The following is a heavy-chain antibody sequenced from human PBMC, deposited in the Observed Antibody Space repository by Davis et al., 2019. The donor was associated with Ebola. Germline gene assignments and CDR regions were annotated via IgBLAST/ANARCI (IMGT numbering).Heavy chain of an antibody. CDR1: GYTFTRFA. J-gene: IGHJ6*02. Sequence: AASVKVSCKASGYTFTRFAIHWVRQAPGQRLEWMGWINAGNGNTIYSQNFQGRVTITRDTSASTVYMELSSLRSEETAVYYCAGNSVTTRLDYYGMEVWGQGTTVTVSS. CDR2: INAGNGNT. CDR3: AGNSVTTRLDYYGMEV. V-gene: IGHV1-3*01. D-gene: IGHD4-17*01.